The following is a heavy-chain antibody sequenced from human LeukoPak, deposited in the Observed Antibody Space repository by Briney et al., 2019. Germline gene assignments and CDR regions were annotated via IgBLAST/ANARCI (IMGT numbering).Heavy chain of an antibody. CDR2: IYTSGST. V-gene: IGHV4-4*07. CDR3: ARDAHYDSGSYYYMDV. D-gene: IGHD3-10*01. Sequence: SETLSLTRTVSGGSISSYYWSWIRQPAGKGLEWIGRIYTSGSTNYNPSLKSRVTMSVDTSKNQFSLKLSSVTAADTAVYYCARDAHYDSGSYYYMDVWGKGTTVTVSS. CDR1: GGSISSYY. J-gene: IGHJ6*03.